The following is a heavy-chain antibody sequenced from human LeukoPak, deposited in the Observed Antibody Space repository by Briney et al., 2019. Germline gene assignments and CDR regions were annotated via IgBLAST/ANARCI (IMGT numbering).Heavy chain of an antibody. D-gene: IGHD3-10*01. Sequence: ASETLSLTCAVSGGSISSGGYSWSWIRQPPGKGLEWIGYIYHSESTYYNPSLKSRVTISVDRSKNQFSLKLSSVTAADTAVYYCARHYYGSGYHWFDPWGQGTLVTVSS. CDR1: GGSISSGGYS. J-gene: IGHJ5*02. V-gene: IGHV4-30-2*01. CDR2: IYHSEST. CDR3: ARHYYGSGYHWFDP.